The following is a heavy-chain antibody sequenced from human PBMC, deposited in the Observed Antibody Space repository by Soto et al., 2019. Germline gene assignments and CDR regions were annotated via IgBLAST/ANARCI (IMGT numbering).Heavy chain of an antibody. Sequence: QVQLVQSGAEVKKPGSSVKVSCKASGGTFSSYAISWVRQAPGQGLEWMGGIIPIFGTANYAQKFQGRVTITADESTSTAYMELSSLRSEDTAVYYCARRGGDGYNSYYYGMDVWGQGTTVTVSS. CDR3: ARRGGDGYNSYYYGMDV. J-gene: IGHJ6*02. D-gene: IGHD3-16*01. CDR1: GGTFSSYA. CDR2: IIPIFGTA. V-gene: IGHV1-69*01.